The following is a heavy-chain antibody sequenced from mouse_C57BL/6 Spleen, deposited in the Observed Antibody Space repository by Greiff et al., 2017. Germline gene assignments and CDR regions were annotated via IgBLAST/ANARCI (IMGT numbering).Heavy chain of an antibody. CDR1: GYTFTSYW. CDR2: IYPGSGST. Sequence: QVQLQQPGAVLVKPGASVKMSCKASGYTFTSYWITWVKQRPGQGLEWIGDIYPGSGSTNYNEKFTSKATLTVDTSSSTAYMQLSRLTSEDSSVYYFARRVYYVSSGYWGQGTTLTVSS. V-gene: IGHV1-55*01. J-gene: IGHJ2*01. D-gene: IGHD1-1*01. CDR3: ARRVYYVSSGY.